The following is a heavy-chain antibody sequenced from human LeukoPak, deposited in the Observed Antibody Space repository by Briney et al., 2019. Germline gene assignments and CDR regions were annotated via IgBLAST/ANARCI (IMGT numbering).Heavy chain of an antibody. CDR2: ITSNGGTT. CDR3: ARGIRWASDY. D-gene: IGHD4-23*01. Sequence: PGGSLRLSCAASGFTFSSYSMVWVRQAPGKGPEYVSGITSNGGTTYYGNSVKGRFTISRDNSKDTLYLQMGSLRTEDMAVYYCARGIRWASDYWGQGTPVTVAS. CDR1: GFTFSSYS. V-gene: IGHV3-64*01. J-gene: IGHJ4*02.